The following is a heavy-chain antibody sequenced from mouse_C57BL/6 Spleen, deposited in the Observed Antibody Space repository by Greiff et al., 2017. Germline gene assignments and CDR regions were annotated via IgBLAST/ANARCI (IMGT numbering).Heavy chain of an antibody. Sequence: VQLQQPGAELVRPGASVKLSCKASGYTFTNYGMHWVKQTPVHGLEWIGTIDPDTGGPAYNQKLKSKATLTVDKSSSTAYMELSSLTSEDSAVYDCTRWPKDTNGHWGQGTSVTVAS. J-gene: IGHJ4*01. D-gene: IGHD1-1*01. CDR2: IDPDTGGP. V-gene: IGHV1-15*01. CDR3: TRWPKDTNGH. CDR1: GYTFTNYG.